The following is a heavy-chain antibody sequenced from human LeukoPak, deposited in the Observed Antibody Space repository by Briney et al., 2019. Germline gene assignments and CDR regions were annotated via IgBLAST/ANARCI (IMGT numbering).Heavy chain of an antibody. Sequence: GGSLRLSCAASGFTVSSNYMSWVRQAPGKGLEWVSYISSSSSTIYYADSVKGRFTISRDNAKNSLYLQMNSLRAEDTAVYYCAREGRGGQFDYWGQGTLVTVSS. D-gene: IGHD3-10*01. V-gene: IGHV3-48*04. CDR3: AREGRGGQFDY. CDR1: GFTVSSNY. J-gene: IGHJ4*02. CDR2: ISSSSSTI.